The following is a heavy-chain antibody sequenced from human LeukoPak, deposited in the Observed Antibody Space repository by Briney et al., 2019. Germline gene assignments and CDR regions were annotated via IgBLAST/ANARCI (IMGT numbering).Heavy chain of an antibody. V-gene: IGHV3-20*04. J-gene: IGHJ4*02. CDR2: IHLNGRST. D-gene: IGHD1-14*01. Sequence: GGSLRLSCAASGFTFDDYGMRWVRQAPGKGVEWVSGIHLNGRSTDYSDPVKGRFTISRDNAKNSLYLQMNSLRAEDTALYYCARGTEPTWMLETFDIWGQGTLVTVSS. CDR3: ARGTEPTWMLETFDI. CDR1: GFTFDDYG.